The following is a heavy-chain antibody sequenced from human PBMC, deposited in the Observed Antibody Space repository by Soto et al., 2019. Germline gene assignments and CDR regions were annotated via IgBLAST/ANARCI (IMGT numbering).Heavy chain of an antibody. J-gene: IGHJ4*02. D-gene: IGHD3-3*01. Sequence: PGGSLRLSCAASGFTFSSYAMSWVRQAPGKGLEWVSAISGSGGSTYYADSVKGRFTISRDNSKNTLFLQMNSLRAEDTAVYYCAKVRAYYDFWSGYSRGFDYWGQGTLVTVSS. CDR2: ISGSGGST. CDR3: AKVRAYYDFWSGYSRGFDY. V-gene: IGHV3-23*01. CDR1: GFTFSSYA.